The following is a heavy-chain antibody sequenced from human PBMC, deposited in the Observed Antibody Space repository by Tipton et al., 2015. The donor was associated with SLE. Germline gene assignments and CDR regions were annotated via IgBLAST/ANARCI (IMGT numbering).Heavy chain of an antibody. D-gene: IGHD2-2*01. CDR3: ARDTAYCSSASCYWYFDL. CDR1: GGSISSYY. CDR2: IYTSGST. Sequence: GLVKPSETLSLTCAVSGGSISSYYWSWIRQPPGKGLEWIGYIYTSGSTNYNPSLKSRVTISVDTSKNQFSLKLSSVTAADTAVYYCARDTAYCSSASCYWYFDLWGRGTLVTVSS. J-gene: IGHJ2*01. V-gene: IGHV4-4*09.